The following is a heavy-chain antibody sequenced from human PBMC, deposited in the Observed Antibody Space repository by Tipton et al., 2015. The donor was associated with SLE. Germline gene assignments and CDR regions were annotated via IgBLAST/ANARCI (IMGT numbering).Heavy chain of an antibody. Sequence: TLSLTCTVSGGSISSGSYYWSWIRQPAGKGLEWIGHIYTSGSTNYNPSLKSRVTISVDTSKNQFSLKLSSVTAADTAVYYCARSDRYGGHDYWGQGTLVTVSS. CDR2: IYTSGST. CDR3: ARSDRYGGHDY. D-gene: IGHD5-18*01. V-gene: IGHV4-61*09. J-gene: IGHJ4*02. CDR1: GGSISSGSYY.